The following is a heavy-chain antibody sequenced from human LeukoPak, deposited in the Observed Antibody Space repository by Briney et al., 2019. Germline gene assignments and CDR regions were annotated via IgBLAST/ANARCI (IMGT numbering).Heavy chain of an antibody. Sequence: GRSLRLSCAASGFTFSQYPMHWVRQAPGKGLEWVAVISYDGTNNYRADSVKGRLTISRDNANNTLYLQMNSLRPEDTAVYFCASLMVRGIRDFDHWGQGTLVTVSS. CDR1: GFTFSQYP. D-gene: IGHD3-10*01. V-gene: IGHV3-30*04. J-gene: IGHJ4*02. CDR2: ISYDGTNN. CDR3: ASLMVRGIRDFDH.